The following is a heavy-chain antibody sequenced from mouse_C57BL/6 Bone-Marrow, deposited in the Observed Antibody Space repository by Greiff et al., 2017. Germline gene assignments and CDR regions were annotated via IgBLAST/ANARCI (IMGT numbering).Heavy chain of an antibody. CDR2: ISGGGGNT. J-gene: IGHJ4*01. CDR1: GFTFSSYT. CDR3: ARQPLYYAMDY. Sequence: EVKVVESGGGLVKPGGSLKLSCAASGFTFSSYTMSWVRQTPEKRLEWVATISGGGGNTYYPDSVKGRFTISRDNAKNTLYLQMSSLRSEDTAMYYCARQPLYYAMDYWGKGTSVTVSS. V-gene: IGHV5-9*04.